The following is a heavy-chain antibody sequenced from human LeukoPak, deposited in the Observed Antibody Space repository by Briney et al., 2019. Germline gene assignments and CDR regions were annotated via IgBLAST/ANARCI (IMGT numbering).Heavy chain of an antibody. CDR2: ISGSGDNT. CDR3: AKERWVNTRPNWFDS. CDR1: GFSFSSFA. J-gene: IGHJ5*01. Sequence: GGSLRLSCAASGFSFSSFAMNWVRQAPGKGLEWVSSISGSGDNTYFADSVQGRFTISRDNSKRTLYLQMDNLRAEDTAVYYCAKERWVNTRPNWFDSWGQGTLVTVSS. V-gene: IGHV3-23*01. D-gene: IGHD2-2*01.